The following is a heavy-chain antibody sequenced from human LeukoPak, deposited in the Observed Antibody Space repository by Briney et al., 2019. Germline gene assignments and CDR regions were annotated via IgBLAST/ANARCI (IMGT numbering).Heavy chain of an antibody. Sequence: GGSLRLSCAASGFTFSSSGMTWVRQAPGKGLEWIAYISLSSGVIYYADSVKGRLSISRDNAKNSLYLQMNSLRAEDTATYYCAREWPDSSSWSSFDFWGQGTLVTVSS. CDR2: ISLSSGVI. J-gene: IGHJ4*02. CDR3: AREWPDSSSWSSFDF. D-gene: IGHD6-13*01. CDR1: GFTFSSSG. V-gene: IGHV3-48*01.